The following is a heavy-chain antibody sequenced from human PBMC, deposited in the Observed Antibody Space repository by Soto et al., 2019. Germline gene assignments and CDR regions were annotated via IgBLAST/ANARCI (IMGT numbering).Heavy chain of an antibody. Sequence: GGSLRLSCAASGFTFSSYAMSWVRQAPGKGLEWVSAISGSGGSTYYADSVKGRFTISRDNSKNTLYLQMNSLRAEDTAVYYCAKEGGSNYVRSKSGYYGMDVWGQGTTVTVSS. V-gene: IGHV3-23*01. CDR3: AKEGGSNYVRSKSGYYGMDV. D-gene: IGHD4-4*01. J-gene: IGHJ6*02. CDR2: ISGSGGST. CDR1: GFTFSSYA.